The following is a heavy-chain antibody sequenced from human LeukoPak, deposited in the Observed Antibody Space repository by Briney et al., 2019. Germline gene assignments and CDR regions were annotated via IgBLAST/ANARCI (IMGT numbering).Heavy chain of an antibody. CDR2: IYYSGST. D-gene: IGHD4-23*01. J-gene: IGHJ4*02. Sequence: PSETLSLTCTVSGGSISSYYWSWIRQPPGKGLEWIGYIYYSGSTNYNPSLKSRVTISVDTSKNQFSLKLSSVTAADTAVYCCARIEDYGGNSVNYWGQGTLVTVSS. CDR3: ARIEDYGGNSVNY. V-gene: IGHV4-59*01. CDR1: GGSISSYY.